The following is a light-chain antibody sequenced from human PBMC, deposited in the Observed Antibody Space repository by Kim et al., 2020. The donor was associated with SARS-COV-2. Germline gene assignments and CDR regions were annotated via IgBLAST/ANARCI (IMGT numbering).Light chain of an antibody. J-gene: IGLJ1*01. Sequence: QSALTQPASVSGSPGQSITISCTGTNSDVGGYNYVSWYQQHPGKVPKLMISDVSSRPSGVSNRFSGSKSGNTASLTISGLQAEDEADYYCSSYTSSSTYFCGTGTKVTVL. CDR1: NSDVGGYNY. CDR2: DVS. V-gene: IGLV2-14*03. CDR3: SSYTSSSTYF.